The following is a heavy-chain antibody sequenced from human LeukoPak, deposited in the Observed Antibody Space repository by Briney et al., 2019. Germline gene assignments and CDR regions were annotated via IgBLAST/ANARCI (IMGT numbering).Heavy chain of an antibody. V-gene: IGHV3-48*02. CDR2: ISSSSSVI. D-gene: IGHD1-1*01. J-gene: IGHJ5*02. Sequence: GGSLRLSCAASGFIFSDTPMSWVRQAPGKGLEWVSYISSSSSVIQYADSVKGRFTISRDNAKNSLYLQMNSLRDEDTAVYYCARGGSWNEDWFDPWGQGTLVTVSS. CDR3: ARGGSWNEDWFDP. CDR1: GFIFSDTP.